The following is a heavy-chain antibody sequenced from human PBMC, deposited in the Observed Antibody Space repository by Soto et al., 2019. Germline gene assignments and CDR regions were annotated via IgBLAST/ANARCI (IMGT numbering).Heavy chain of an antibody. D-gene: IGHD2-2*01. Sequence: QVQLVQSGAEVKKPGASVKVSCKASGYTFTSYAMHWVRQAPGQRLEWMGWINAGNGNTKYSQKFQGRVTITRDTSASTAYMELSSLRSEDTAVYYCARDWCSSTSCYRGGSYYYGMDVWGQGTTVTVSS. CDR2: INAGNGNT. CDR3: ARDWCSSTSCYRGGSYYYGMDV. J-gene: IGHJ6*02. V-gene: IGHV1-3*01. CDR1: GYTFTSYA.